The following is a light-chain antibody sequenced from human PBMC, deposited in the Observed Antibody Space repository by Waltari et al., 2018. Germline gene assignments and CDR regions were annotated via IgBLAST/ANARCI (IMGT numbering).Light chain of an antibody. CDR3: QQYNDWST. CDR1: PSISDW. J-gene: IGKJ2*01. Sequence: DIQMTQSPSTLSASVGDRVTITCRASPSISDWLAWYQQKPGKAPKLLIYDASTLESGVPSRFSGSGSGTEFTLTISSLQPDDFATYYCQQYNDWSTFGQGTKLEI. CDR2: DAS. V-gene: IGKV1-5*01.